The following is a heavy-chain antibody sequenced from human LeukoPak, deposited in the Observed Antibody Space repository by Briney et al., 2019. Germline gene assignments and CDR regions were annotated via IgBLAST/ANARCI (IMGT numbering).Heavy chain of an antibody. Sequence: GGSLRLSCAASGFTVSSNYMSWVRQAPGKGLEWVANIKQDGGEKYYVDSVKGRFTISRDNAENSLYLQTNNLRAEDTAVYYCAKSHMLAANIFEYWGQGTLVTVSS. CDR3: AKSHMLAANIFEY. V-gene: IGHV3-7*02. J-gene: IGHJ4*02. CDR1: GFTVSSNY. CDR2: IKQDGGEK. D-gene: IGHD2-15*01.